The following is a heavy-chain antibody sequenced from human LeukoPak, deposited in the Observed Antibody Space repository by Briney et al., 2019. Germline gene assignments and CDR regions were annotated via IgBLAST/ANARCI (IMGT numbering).Heavy chain of an antibody. CDR2: IGTGGDT. J-gene: IGHJ6*02. V-gene: IGHV3-13*01. Sequence: GGSLRLSCAGSGFTFSGHDMHWVRQATGKGLEWVAAIGTGGDTYHLDSVKGRFTISRENAKDSLYLQMNNLRVGDTAVYFCARGPRYGSSGYPNYGMDVWGQGTTVTVSS. D-gene: IGHD3-22*01. CDR3: ARGPRYGSSGYPNYGMDV. CDR1: GFTFSGHD.